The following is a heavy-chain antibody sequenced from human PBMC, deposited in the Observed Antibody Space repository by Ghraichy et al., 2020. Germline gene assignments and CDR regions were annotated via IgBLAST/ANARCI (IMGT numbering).Heavy chain of an antibody. V-gene: IGHV3-33*01. Sequence: GGSLRLSCVASGFPFNTYAMHWVRQAPGKGLEWVADIWHDGVNKYYGDSEKGRFTISRDNSANTLYLQMNSLRAEDTALYYCARGPYWGLDFWGQGTLVTVSS. CDR1: GFPFNTYA. CDR3: ARGPYWGLDF. CDR2: IWHDGVNK. J-gene: IGHJ4*02. D-gene: IGHD7-27*01.